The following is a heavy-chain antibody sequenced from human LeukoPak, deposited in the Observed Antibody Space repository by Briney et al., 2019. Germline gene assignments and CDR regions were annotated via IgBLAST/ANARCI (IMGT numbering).Heavy chain of an antibody. D-gene: IGHD2-15*01. J-gene: IGHJ6*03. V-gene: IGHV2-70*04. CDR1: GFSLTTSGMR. CDR2: IDWDDDK. CDR3: ARSPIGGSPCCMDV. Sequence: SGPTLVNPTQTLTLTCSFSGFSLTTSGMRVHWIRQPPGKALEWLARIDWDDDKFYSTSLKTRLTISKDTSENQVVLTMTNLDPVDTATYCCARSPIGGSPCCMDVWGKGTTVTVS.